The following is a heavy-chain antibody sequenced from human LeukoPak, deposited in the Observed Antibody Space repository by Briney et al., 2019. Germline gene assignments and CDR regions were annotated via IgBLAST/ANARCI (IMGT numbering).Heavy chain of an antibody. D-gene: IGHD3-22*01. CDR3: AQDPAGVVIN. Sequence: PGGSLRLSCAASGFTSGDYGMGWVRQAPGKGLEWVSTISGSGRSTYFADSVKGRFAISRDNSKNTVSLQMNSLRAEDTAFYFCAQDPAGVVINWGQGTLVTVSS. J-gene: IGHJ4*02. CDR2: ISGSGRST. V-gene: IGHV3-23*01. CDR1: GFTSGDYG.